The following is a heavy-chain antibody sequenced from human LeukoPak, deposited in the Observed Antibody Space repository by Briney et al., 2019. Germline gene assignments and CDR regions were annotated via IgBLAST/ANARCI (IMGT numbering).Heavy chain of an antibody. D-gene: IGHD6-6*01. J-gene: IGHJ2*01. Sequence: PSETLSLTCTVSGGSISSYYWNWIRQPPGKGLEWIGYIYYSGSTNYNPSLKSRVTISVDTSKNQFSLKLSSVTAANTAVYYCARDDDSSSFYWYFDLWGRGTLVTVSS. CDR2: IYYSGST. V-gene: IGHV4-59*12. CDR1: GGSISSYY. CDR3: ARDDDSSSFYWYFDL.